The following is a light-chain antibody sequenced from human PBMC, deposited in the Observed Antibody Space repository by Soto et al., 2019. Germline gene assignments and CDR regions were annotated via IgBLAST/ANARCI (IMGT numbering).Light chain of an antibody. J-gene: IGKJ2*01. CDR2: DAS. Sequence: EIVLTQSPATLSLSPGERASLSCRASQSVSSYLAWYQQKPGQAPRLLIYDASNRATGIPARFSGSGSGTDFTLTISSLEPEDGAVYYCQQRSNWPGYTFGQGTKLEIK. V-gene: IGKV3-11*01. CDR3: QQRSNWPGYT. CDR1: QSVSSY.